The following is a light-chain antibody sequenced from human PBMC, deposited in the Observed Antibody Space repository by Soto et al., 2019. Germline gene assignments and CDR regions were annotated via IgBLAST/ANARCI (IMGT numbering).Light chain of an antibody. Sequence: IVMTQSPATLSVSPWGRATLSCRASQRVRSNLAWYQQKPGQAPRLLIYDASNRATGIPARFSGSGSGTDFTLTISSLEPEDFAVYYCQQRSNWPPITFGQGTRLEIK. CDR1: QRVRSN. J-gene: IGKJ5*01. CDR2: DAS. V-gene: IGKV3-11*01. CDR3: QQRSNWPPIT.